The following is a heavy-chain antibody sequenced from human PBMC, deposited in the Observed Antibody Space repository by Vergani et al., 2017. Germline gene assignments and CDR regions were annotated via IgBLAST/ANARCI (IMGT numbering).Heavy chain of an antibody. CDR3: ARDLVRGVIHAYYGMDV. D-gene: IGHD3-10*01. J-gene: IGHJ6*02. CDR1: GFTFSSYA. CDR2: ISYDGSNK. Sequence: QVQLVESGGGVVQPGRSLRLSCAASGFTFSSYAMHWVRQAPGKGLEWVAVISYDGSNKYYADSVKGRFTISRDNSKNTLYLQMNSLRAEDTAVYYCARDLVRGVIHAYYGMDVWGQGTTVTVSS. V-gene: IGHV3-30-3*01.